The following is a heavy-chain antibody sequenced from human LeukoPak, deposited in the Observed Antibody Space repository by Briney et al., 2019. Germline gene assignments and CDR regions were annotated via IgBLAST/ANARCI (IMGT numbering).Heavy chain of an antibody. CDR3: ARDTIVAAGAPSSFDI. J-gene: IGHJ3*02. Sequence: ASVKVSCKTSGYSLISYYIHWVRQAPGQGLEWMGIINPFDGDTTYSQNLQGRVIMTGDTATTTVYMELSSLTSDDTAVYYCARDTIVAAGAPSSFDIWGQGTMVTVSS. D-gene: IGHD6-13*01. CDR2: INPFDGDT. V-gene: IGHV1-46*01. CDR1: GYSLISYY.